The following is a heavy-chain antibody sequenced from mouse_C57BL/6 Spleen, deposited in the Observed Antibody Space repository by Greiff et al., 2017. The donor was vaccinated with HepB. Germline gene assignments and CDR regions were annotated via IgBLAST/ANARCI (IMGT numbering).Heavy chain of an antibody. CDR3: ARNPSYYSKGNYFDY. CDR2: IYPGSGNT. Sequence: LMESGPELVKPGASVKISCKASGYTFTDYYINWVKQRPGQGLEWIGWIYPGSGNTKYNEKFKGKATLTVDTSSSTAYMQLSSLTSEDSAVYFCARNPSYYSKGNYFDYWGQGTTLTVSS. CDR1: GYTFTDYY. V-gene: IGHV1-84*01. J-gene: IGHJ2*01. D-gene: IGHD2-5*01.